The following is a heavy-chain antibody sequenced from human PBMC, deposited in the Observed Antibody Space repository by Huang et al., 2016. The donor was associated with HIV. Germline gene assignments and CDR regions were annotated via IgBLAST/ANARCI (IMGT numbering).Heavy chain of an antibody. CDR2: INPKSGGT. CDR3: AREVVSATGYYYYGMDV. D-gene: IGHD2-15*01. Sequence: QVQLVQSGAEVKKPGASVKVSCKASGYTFTGYYMHWVRQAPGQGLEWMGCINPKSGGTNYAQKLQGRVTMTRDTSISTAYMELSRLRSDDTAVYYCAREVVSATGYYYYGMDVWGQGTTVTVSS. J-gene: IGHJ6*02. V-gene: IGHV1-2*02. CDR1: GYTFTGYY.